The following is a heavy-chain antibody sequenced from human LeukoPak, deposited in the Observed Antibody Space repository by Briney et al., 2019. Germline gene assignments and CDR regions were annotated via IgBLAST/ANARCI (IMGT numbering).Heavy chain of an antibody. D-gene: IGHD2-2*01. CDR1: GYTLTELS. J-gene: IGHJ4*02. V-gene: IGHV1-24*01. CDR3: ATAEGYCSSTSCLSFDY. CDR2: FDPEDGET. Sequence: ASVKVSCKVSGYTLTELSMHWVRQAPRKGLEWMGGFDPEDGETIYAQKFQGRVTMTEDTSTDTAYMELSSLRSEDTAVYYCATAEGYCSSTSCLSFDYWGQGTLVTVSS.